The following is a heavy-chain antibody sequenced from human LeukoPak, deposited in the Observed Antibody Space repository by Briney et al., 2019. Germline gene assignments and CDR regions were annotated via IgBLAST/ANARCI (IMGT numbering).Heavy chain of an antibody. V-gene: IGHV1-2*04. J-gene: IGHJ4*02. D-gene: IGHD3/OR15-3a*01. CDR1: GYTFTGYY. CDR2: INPNSGGT. CDR3: ARDFGLGHYYFDY. Sequence: ASVKVSCKASGYTFTGYYMHWVRQAPGQGLEWMGWINPNSGGTNYAQKFQGWVTVTRDTSISTAYMELSRLRSDDTAVYYSARDFGLGHYYFDYWGQGTLVTVSS.